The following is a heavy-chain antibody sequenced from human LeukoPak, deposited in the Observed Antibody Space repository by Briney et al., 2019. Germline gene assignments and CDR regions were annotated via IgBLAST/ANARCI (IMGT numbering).Heavy chain of an antibody. D-gene: IGHD3-22*01. V-gene: IGHV4-59*01. CDR2: IYYSGST. J-gene: IGHJ4*02. Sequence: SETLSLTCTVSGGPISSYYWSWIRQPPGKGLEWIGYIYYSGSTNYDPSLKSRVTISVDTSKNQFSLKLSSVTAADTAVYYCARGPYDSSGYPLPFDHWGQGTLVTVSS. CDR3: ARGPYDSSGYPLPFDH. CDR1: GGPISSYY.